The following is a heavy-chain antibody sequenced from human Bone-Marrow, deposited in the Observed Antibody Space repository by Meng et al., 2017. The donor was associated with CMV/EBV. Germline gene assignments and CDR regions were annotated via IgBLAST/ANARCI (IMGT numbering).Heavy chain of an antibody. CDR2: ISSSSSYI. V-gene: IGHV3-21*03. Sequence: GESLKISCAASGFTFSSYSMNWVRQAPGKGLEWVSSISSSSSYIYYADSVKGRFTISRDNAKNSLYLQMNSLKTEDTAVYYCTRDLVYDGFGESTGFDYWGQGTLVTVSS. J-gene: IGHJ4*02. CDR3: TRDLVYDGFGESTGFDY. D-gene: IGHD3-10*01. CDR1: GFTFSSYS.